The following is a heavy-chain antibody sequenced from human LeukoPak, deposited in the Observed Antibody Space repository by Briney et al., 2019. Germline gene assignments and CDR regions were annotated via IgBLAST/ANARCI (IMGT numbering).Heavy chain of an antibody. CDR3: ARVRDYSNSPFNWFDA. V-gene: IGHV1-2*07. D-gene: IGHD6-6*01. CDR2: INPNNPAT. J-gene: IGHJ5*02. CDR1: GYTFNHNY. Sequence: ASVKVSCKASGYTFNHNYLHWVRQAPGQGLEWMGWINPNNPATHSSHKFQGRVTMTSNSSISTVYLEVNRLKPDDTAVYFCARVRDYSNSPFNWFDAWGQGTLVIVSS.